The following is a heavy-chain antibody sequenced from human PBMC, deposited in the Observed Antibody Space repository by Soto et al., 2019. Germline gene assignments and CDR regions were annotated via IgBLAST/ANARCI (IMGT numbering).Heavy chain of an antibody. CDR3: ARTWNYDEGGWFDP. J-gene: IGHJ5*02. CDR2: IYYSGST. Sequence: PSETLSLTCTVSGGSISSGDYYWIWIRHPPGKGLEWIGYIYYSGSTYYNPSLKSRVTISVDTSKNQFSLKLSSVTAADTAVYYCARTWNYDEGGWFDPWGQGTLVTVSS. D-gene: IGHD1-7*01. CDR1: GGSISSGDYY. V-gene: IGHV4-30-4*01.